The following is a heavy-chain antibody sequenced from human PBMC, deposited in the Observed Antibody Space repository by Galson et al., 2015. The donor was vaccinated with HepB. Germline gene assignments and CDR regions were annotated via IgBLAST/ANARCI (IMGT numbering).Heavy chain of an antibody. J-gene: IGHJ4*02. D-gene: IGHD4-17*01. CDR3: ARDTSYGDTSLFY. CDR2: ISVYNDNT. Sequence: SVKVSCKASGYTFTSYGINWVRQAPGQGLEWMGWISVYNDNTNYAQKLQGRVTMTTDTSTSTAYMELRSLRSDDTAVYYCARDTSYGDTSLFYWGQGTLVAVSS. CDR1: GYTFTSYG. V-gene: IGHV1-18*01.